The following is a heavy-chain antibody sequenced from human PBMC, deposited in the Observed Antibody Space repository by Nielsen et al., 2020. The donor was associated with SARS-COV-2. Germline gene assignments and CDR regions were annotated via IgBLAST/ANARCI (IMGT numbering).Heavy chain of an antibody. Sequence: GESLKISCAASGFTFSSYGMHWVRQAPGKGLEWVAVIWYDGSNKYYADSVKGRFTISRDNAKNSLYLQMNSLRAEDTAVYYCASQDPITMILGYWGQGTLVTVSS. D-gene: IGHD3-22*01. CDR3: ASQDPITMILGY. V-gene: IGHV3-33*03. CDR1: GFTFSSYG. CDR2: IWYDGSNK. J-gene: IGHJ4*02.